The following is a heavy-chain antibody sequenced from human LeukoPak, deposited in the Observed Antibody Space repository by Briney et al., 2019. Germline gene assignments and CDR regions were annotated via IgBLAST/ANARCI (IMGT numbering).Heavy chain of an antibody. D-gene: IGHD6-19*01. Sequence: SGGSLRLSCAASGFTFTNYATSWVRQAPGKGLEWVSTISGSGTTTSYADSVKGRFTISRDKSKNTLYLQMNSLRVEDAAVYYCAKELRYTTGWYGFGSWGQGTLVTVS. V-gene: IGHV3-23*01. CDR3: AKELRYTTGWYGFGS. CDR1: GFTFTNYA. CDR2: ISGSGTTT. J-gene: IGHJ4*02.